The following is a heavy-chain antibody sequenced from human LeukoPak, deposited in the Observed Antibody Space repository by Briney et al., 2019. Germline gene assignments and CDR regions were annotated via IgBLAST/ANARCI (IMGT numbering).Heavy chain of an antibody. CDR2: IYHSGST. CDR1: GGSISSYY. D-gene: IGHD2-21*01. V-gene: IGHV4-59*04. CDR3: ARHSPGARGVDY. Sequence: SETLSLTCTVSGGSISSYYWSWIRQPPGKGLEWIGYIYHSGSTYYNPSLKSRVTISVDRSKNQFSLKLSSVTAADTAVYYCARHSPGARGVDYWGQGTLVTVSS. J-gene: IGHJ4*02.